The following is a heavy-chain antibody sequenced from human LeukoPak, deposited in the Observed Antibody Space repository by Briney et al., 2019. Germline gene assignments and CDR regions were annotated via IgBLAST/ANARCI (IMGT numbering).Heavy chain of an antibody. J-gene: IGHJ4*02. CDR2: ISYDGSNK. V-gene: IGHV3-30-3*01. Sequence: GGSLRLSCAASGFTFSSYAMHWVRQAPGKGLEWVAVISYDGSNKYYADSVKGRFTISRDNSKNTLYLQMNSLRAEDTAVYYCAKDLGMSSTSPQGYWGQGTLVTVSS. CDR1: GFTFSSYA. D-gene: IGHD2-2*01. CDR3: AKDLGMSSTSPQGY.